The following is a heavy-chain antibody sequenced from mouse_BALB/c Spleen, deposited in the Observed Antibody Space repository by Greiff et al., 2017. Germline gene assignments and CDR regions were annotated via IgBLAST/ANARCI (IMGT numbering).Heavy chain of an antibody. CDR1: GFTFSDYY. Sequence: EVKLMESGGGLVKPGGSLKLSCAASGFTFSDYYMYWVRQTPEKRLEWVATISDGGSYTYYPDSVKGRFTISRDNAKNNLYLQMSSLKSEDTAMYYCARDEEGRSAWFAYWGKGTVVTVAA. J-gene: IGHJ3*01. CDR2: ISDGGSYT. V-gene: IGHV5-4*02. D-gene: IGHD1-1*01. CDR3: ARDEEGRSAWFAY.